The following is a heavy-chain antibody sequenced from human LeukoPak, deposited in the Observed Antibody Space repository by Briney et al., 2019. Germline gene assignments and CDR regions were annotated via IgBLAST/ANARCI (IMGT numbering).Heavy chain of an antibody. CDR3: ARGRTREWLLQKRRYYYGMDV. Sequence: ASVKVSCKASGYTFTSYDINWVRQATGQGLEWMGWMNPNSGNTGYAQKFQSRVTMTRNTSISTAYMELSSLRSEDTAVYYCARGRTREWLLQKRRYYYGMDVWGQGTTVTVSS. D-gene: IGHD3-3*01. J-gene: IGHJ6*02. CDR1: GYTFTSYD. V-gene: IGHV1-8*01. CDR2: MNPNSGNT.